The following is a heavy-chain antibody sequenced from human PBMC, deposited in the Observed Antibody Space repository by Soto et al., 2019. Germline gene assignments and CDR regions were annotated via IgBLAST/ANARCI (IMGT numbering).Heavy chain of an antibody. V-gene: IGHV3-48*04. J-gene: IGHJ4*02. CDR3: AREVGATGY. Sequence: EVQLVESGGGLVQPGGSLRLSCVASGFTFNSHTMNWVRQAPGKGLEWLSYISDSSSTIYYADSVKGRFTISRDNAKNSLYLQMNGLRADDTAVYYCAREVGATGYWGQGPLVTVSS. D-gene: IGHD1-26*01. CDR1: GFTFNSHT. CDR2: ISDSSSTI.